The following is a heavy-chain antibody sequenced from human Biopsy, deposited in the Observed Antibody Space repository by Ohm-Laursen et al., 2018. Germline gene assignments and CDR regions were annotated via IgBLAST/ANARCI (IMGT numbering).Heavy chain of an antibody. CDR3: ATGPVQVVYANLRGEFAS. CDR2: ISASDDSK. Sequence: SLRLSCAASGFTFTNYAMSWVRQAPGKGLEWVSSISASDDSKYYGDSVKGRFTISRDSSTNTLYLQMNGLRADDTAVYYCATGPVQVVYANLRGEFASWGQGALVTVSS. V-gene: IGHV3-23*01. D-gene: IGHD2-8*02. J-gene: IGHJ5*02. CDR1: GFTFTNYA.